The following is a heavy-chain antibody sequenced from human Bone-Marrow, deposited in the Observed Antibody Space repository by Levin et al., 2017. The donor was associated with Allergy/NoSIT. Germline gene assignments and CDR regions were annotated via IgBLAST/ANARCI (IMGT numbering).Heavy chain of an antibody. CDR1: GFTFDDYA. V-gene: IGHV3-9*01. D-gene: IGHD3-22*01. Sequence: GGSLRLSCAASGFTFDDYAMHWVRQAPGKGLEWVSGISWNSGSIGYADSVKGRFTISRDNAKNSLYLQMNSLRAEDTALYYCAKGHGYDSLDYFDYWGQGTLVTVSS. J-gene: IGHJ4*02. CDR2: ISWNSGSI. CDR3: AKGHGYDSLDYFDY.